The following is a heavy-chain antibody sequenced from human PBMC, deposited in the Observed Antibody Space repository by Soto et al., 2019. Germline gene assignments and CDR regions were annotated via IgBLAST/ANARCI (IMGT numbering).Heavy chain of an antibody. CDR3: AKGGCSSSSCSFDS. Sequence: QEQLVESGGGVVQPGMSLRLSCVASRFSFSNFGMHWVRQAPGKGLEWVAALSFDGSNKNYADGVRGRFTISRDNSKNTLYLHMNSLRSDDTARYYCAKGGCSSSSCSFDSWGQGTLVTV. D-gene: IGHD2-2*01. CDR2: LSFDGSNK. V-gene: IGHV3-30*18. J-gene: IGHJ5*01. CDR1: RFSFSNFG.